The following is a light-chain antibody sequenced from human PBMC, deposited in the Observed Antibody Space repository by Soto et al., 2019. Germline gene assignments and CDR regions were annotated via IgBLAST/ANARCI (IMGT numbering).Light chain of an antibody. J-gene: IGLJ2*01. Sequence: QPVLTQPPSVSGAPGQRVTISCTGSSSNIGAGYDVHWYQQLPGTVPKVLMYGNSNRPSGVPDRFSGSKSGTSASLAITGLQAEDEADYYCQSYASSLSGVVFGGVTKLTVL. CDR2: GNS. V-gene: IGLV1-40*01. CDR1: SSNIGAGYD. CDR3: QSYASSLSGVV.